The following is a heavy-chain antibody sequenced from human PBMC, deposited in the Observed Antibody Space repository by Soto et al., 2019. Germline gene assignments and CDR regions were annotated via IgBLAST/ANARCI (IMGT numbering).Heavy chain of an antibody. J-gene: IGHJ6*02. CDR1: GYTFTSYG. V-gene: IGHV1-18*04. CDR3: ARGARGGSCYDLVVYYGMDV. Sequence: ASVKVSCKASGYTFTSYGISWVRQAPGQGLEWMGWISAYNGNTNYAQKLQSRVTMTTDTSTSTAYMELRSLRSDDTAVYYCARGARGGSCYDLVVYYGMDVWGQGTTVTVSS. D-gene: IGHD2-15*01. CDR2: ISAYNGNT.